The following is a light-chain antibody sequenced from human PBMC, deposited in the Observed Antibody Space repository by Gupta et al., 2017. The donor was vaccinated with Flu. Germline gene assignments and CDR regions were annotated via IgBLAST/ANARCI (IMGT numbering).Light chain of an antibody. Sequence: DIQVTQSPSSLSASVGDRVTITCRASQAIGDDLGWLQQKPGKAPKRLIYAASSLQSGVPSRFSGSGSGTXFTLTIXSLQPEDIATNYCLQYNNPPVTFGXGTRVEIK. V-gene: IGKV1-17*01. CDR3: LQYNNPPVT. CDR2: AAS. J-gene: IGKJ5*01. CDR1: QAIGDD.